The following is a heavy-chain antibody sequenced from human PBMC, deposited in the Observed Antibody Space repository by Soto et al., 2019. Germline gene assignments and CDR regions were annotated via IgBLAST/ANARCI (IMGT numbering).Heavy chain of an antibody. CDR1: GGSISSSSYY. CDR3: ATATADLHY. CDR2: IYYSGST. J-gene: IGHJ4*02. D-gene: IGHD5-12*01. Sequence: QLQLQESGPGLVKPSETLSLTCTVSGGSISSSSYYWGWIRQPPGKGLEWIGSIYYSGSTYYNPCLKSRVTSAVDTTKNQFSLKLSSVPAADTAVDYCATATADLHYWGQGTLVTVSS. V-gene: IGHV4-39*01.